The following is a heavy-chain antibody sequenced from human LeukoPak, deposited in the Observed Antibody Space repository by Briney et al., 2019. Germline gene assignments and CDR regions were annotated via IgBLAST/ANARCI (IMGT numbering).Heavy chain of an antibody. D-gene: IGHD2-8*01. CDR1: GYSINSDYY. Sequence: PSETLSLTCTVSGYSINSDYYWGWIRQPPGKGLEWIATIYRSGSTYYNPSLKSRVTISIDTSKNQFSLKLSSVTAADTAVYYCARVGELMVYAPHGPDDAFDIWGQGTMVTVSS. J-gene: IGHJ3*02. CDR2: IYRSGST. V-gene: IGHV4-38-2*02. CDR3: ARVGELMVYAPHGPDDAFDI.